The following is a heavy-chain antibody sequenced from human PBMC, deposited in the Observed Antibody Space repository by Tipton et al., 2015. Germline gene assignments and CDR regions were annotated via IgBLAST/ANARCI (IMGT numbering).Heavy chain of an antibody. CDR2: ISGSGGST. J-gene: IGHJ4*02. V-gene: IGHV3-23*01. CDR3: ARRLPYFEWSKVYYFDY. CDR1: GFTFSSYA. Sequence: SLRLSCAASGFTFSSYAMSWVRQAPGKGLEWVSAISGSGGSTYYADSVKGRFTISRDNSKNTLYLQMNSLRAEDTAVYYCARRLPYFEWSKVYYFDYWGQGSPVTVSP. D-gene: IGHD3-9*01.